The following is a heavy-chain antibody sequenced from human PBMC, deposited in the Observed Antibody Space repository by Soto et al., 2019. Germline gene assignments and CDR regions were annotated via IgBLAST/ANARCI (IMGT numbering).Heavy chain of an antibody. CDR2: IIPILGIA. CDR1: GGTFSSYT. D-gene: IGHD4-17*01. V-gene: IGHV1-69*02. J-gene: IGHJ6*02. Sequence: QVQLVQSGAEVKKPGSSVKVSCKASGGTFSSYTISWVRQAPGQGLEWMGRIIPILGIANYAQKFQGRVTITADKSTSTAYMGLSSLRSEDTAVYYCARGTDYGDYLAYYYYGMDVWGQGTTVTVSS. CDR3: ARGTDYGDYLAYYYYGMDV.